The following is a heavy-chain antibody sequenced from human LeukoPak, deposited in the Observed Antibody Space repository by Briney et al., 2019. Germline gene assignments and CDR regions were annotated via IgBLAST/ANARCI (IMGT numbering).Heavy chain of an antibody. CDR3: AREAHY. CDR1: GFTFSSYG. V-gene: IGHV3-30*03. CDR2: ISYDGSNK. Sequence: PGGSLRLSCAASGFTFSSYGMHWVRQAPGKGLEWVAVISYDGSNKYYADSVKGRFTISRDNSKNTLYLRMNSLRAEDTAVYYCAREAHYWGQGTLVTVSS. J-gene: IGHJ4*02.